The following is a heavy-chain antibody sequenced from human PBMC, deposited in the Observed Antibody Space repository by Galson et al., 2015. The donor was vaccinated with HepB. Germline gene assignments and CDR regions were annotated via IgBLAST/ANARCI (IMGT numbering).Heavy chain of an antibody. CDR3: ARCPFTNDVGSGSYFDY. J-gene: IGHJ4*02. V-gene: IGHV3-48*01. D-gene: IGHD3-10*01. CDR2: ISSSSSSI. Sequence: SLRLSCAASGFTFSSYSMNWVRQAPGKGLEWVSYISSSSSSIYYADSVKGRFTISRDNAKNSLYLQMSSLRAEDTAVYFCARCPFTNDVGSGSYFDYWGQGTLVTVSS. CDR1: GFTFSSYS.